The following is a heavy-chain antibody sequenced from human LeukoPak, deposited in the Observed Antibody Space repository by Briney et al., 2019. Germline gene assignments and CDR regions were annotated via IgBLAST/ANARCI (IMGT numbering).Heavy chain of an antibody. CDR3: ASDRVYYGLDV. V-gene: IGHV3-74*01. Sequence: GGSLRLSCAASGFTFSSYWMHWVRQAPGKGLMWVSRIKNDGYETNYADSVKGRFTISRDNARNTLYLQMNSLTVEDTAVYYCASDRVYYGLDVWGQGTTVSVSS. J-gene: IGHJ6*02. CDR1: GFTFSSYW. CDR2: IKNDGYET.